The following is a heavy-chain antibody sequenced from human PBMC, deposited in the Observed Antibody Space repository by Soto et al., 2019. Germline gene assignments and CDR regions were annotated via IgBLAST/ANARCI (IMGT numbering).Heavy chain of an antibody. Sequence: QVQLQESGPGLVKPSQTLSLTCTVSGGSISSGGYYWSWIRQHPGKGLEWIGYIYYSGSTYYNPYLKSRVTISVDPSKNQFSPKLSSVPAADTAVYYCARIGVVPAAYYYYYMDVWGKGTTVTVSS. CDR1: GGSISSGGYY. V-gene: IGHV4-31*03. CDR2: IYYSGST. CDR3: ARIGVVPAAYYYYYMDV. D-gene: IGHD2-2*01. J-gene: IGHJ6*03.